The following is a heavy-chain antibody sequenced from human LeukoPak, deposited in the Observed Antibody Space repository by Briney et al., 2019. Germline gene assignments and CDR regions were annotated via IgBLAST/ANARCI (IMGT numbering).Heavy chain of an antibody. CDR3: ARGYDSSGYYSFDWYFDL. J-gene: IGHJ2*01. Sequence: PSETLSLTCTVSGGSIRSSGYYWSWIRQPAGKGLEWIGRIYTSGSTNYNPSLKSRVTMSVDTSKNQFSLELSSVTAADTAVYYCARGYDSSGYYSFDWYFDLWGRGTLVTVSS. V-gene: IGHV4-61*02. CDR2: IYTSGST. CDR1: GGSIRSSGYY. D-gene: IGHD3-22*01.